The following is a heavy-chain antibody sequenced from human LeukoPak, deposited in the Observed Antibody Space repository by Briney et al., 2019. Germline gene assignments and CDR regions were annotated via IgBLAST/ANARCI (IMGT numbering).Heavy chain of an antibody. Sequence: ASVKVSCKVSGYILTELSMHWVRQAPGKGLEWMGGFDPEDGETIYAQKFQGRVTMTEDTSTDTAYMELSSLRSEDTAVYYCASLKEAAAGPFDYWGQGTLVTVSS. CDR3: ASLKEAAAGPFDY. V-gene: IGHV1-24*01. CDR2: FDPEDGET. J-gene: IGHJ4*02. CDR1: GYILTELS. D-gene: IGHD6-13*01.